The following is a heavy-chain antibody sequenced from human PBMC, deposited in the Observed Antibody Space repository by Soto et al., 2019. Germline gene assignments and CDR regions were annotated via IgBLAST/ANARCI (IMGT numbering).Heavy chain of an antibody. J-gene: IGHJ6*02. Sequence: PGGSLRLSCTASGFTFSRYGLRWVRQAPGKGLEWVSAISGSGVSTSYADSVKGRFTISRDNSKNTLYLQMNSRRAEDTAVYYCAKVRKVVTAPSAFYYYGMDVWGQGTTVTVSS. CDR2: ISGSGVST. V-gene: IGHV3-23*01. CDR1: GFTFSRYG. CDR3: AKVRKVVTAPSAFYYYGMDV. D-gene: IGHD2-21*02.